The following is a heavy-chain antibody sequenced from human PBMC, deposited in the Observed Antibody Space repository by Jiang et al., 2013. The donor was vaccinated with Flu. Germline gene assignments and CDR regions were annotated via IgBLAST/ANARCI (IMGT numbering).Heavy chain of an antibody. J-gene: IGHJ6*02. Sequence: EWVSYISSSSSTIYYADSVKGRFTISRDNAKNSLYLQMNSLRAEDTAVYYCAREGNYYYGSGSYYNWGYYYGMDVWGQGTTVTVSS. CDR3: AREGNYYYGSGSYYNWGYYYGMDV. CDR2: ISSSSSTI. V-gene: IGHV3-48*01. D-gene: IGHD3-10*01.